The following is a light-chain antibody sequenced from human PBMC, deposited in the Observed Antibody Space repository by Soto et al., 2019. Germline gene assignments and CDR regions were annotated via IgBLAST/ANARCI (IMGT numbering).Light chain of an antibody. Sequence: DIQMTQSPSTLSAYVGDGVTITCRASQSISNRLAWYQQRPGKAPKYLIYDASTLDSGAPSRFSGSGSGTEFTLSISSLQPDDFATYYCQQYTIYPWTFGQGTNVDIK. J-gene: IGKJ1*01. CDR3: QQYTIYPWT. CDR2: DAS. V-gene: IGKV1-5*01. CDR1: QSISNR.